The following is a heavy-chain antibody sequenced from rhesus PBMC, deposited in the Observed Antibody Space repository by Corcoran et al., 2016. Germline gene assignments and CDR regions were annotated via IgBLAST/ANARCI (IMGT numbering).Heavy chain of an antibody. CDR1: GGSISSHY. J-gene: IGHJ6*01. V-gene: IGHV4-173*01. Sequence: QLQLQESGPGLVKPSETLSLTCAVSGGSISSHYWSWIRQPPGKGLEWIGRISASGGSADYNPSLRSRVTISKDTSKNQFSLKLSSVTAADTAVYYCARDRGTGTTKGLDSWGQGVVVTVSS. CDR2: ISASGGSA. CDR3: ARDRGTGTTKGLDS. D-gene: IGHD1-26*01.